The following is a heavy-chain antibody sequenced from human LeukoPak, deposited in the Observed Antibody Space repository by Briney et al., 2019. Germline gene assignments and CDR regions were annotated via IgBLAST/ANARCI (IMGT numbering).Heavy chain of an antibody. CDR1: GFSFSSYG. D-gene: IGHD1-14*01. CDR2: IWYDGSNK. J-gene: IGHJ6*02. Sequence: GGSLRLSCAASGFSFSSYGMHWVRLAPGKGLEWVAVIWYDGSNKYYADSVKGRFTISRDNSKNTLYLQMNSLRAEDTAVYYCARDRNPVKAAGMDAWGQGTTVTVSS. CDR3: ARDRNPVKAAGMDA. V-gene: IGHV3-33*01.